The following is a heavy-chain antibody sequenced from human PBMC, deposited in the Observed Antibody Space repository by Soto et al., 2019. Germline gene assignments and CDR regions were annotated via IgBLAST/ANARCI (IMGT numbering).Heavy chain of an antibody. CDR3: TGDASRDSSARGWFDP. D-gene: IGHD6-13*01. CDR1: GFTFRSFT. CDR2: ISSNSAYI. Sequence: GGSLRLSCAASGFTFRSFTMNWVRQAPGKGLEWVSTISSNSAYIYYTDALRGRFTISRDNAKNSLHLQMNSLRAEDTAVYYCTGDASRDSSARGWFDPWGPGTLVTVS. J-gene: IGHJ5*02. V-gene: IGHV3-21*01.